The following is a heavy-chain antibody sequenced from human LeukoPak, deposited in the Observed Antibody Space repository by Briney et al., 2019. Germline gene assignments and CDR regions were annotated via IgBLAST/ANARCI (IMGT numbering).Heavy chain of an antibody. J-gene: IGHJ5*02. CDR1: GGSFSGYY. V-gene: IGHV4-34*01. CDR2: INHSGST. D-gene: IGHD6-6*01. CDR3: ARGSIAARLRWFDP. Sequence: SETLSLTCAVYGGSFSGYYWSWIRQPPGKGLEWIGEINHSGSTNYNPSLKSRVTISVDTSKNQFSLKLSSVTAADTAVSYCARGSIAARLRWFDPWGQGTLVTVSS.